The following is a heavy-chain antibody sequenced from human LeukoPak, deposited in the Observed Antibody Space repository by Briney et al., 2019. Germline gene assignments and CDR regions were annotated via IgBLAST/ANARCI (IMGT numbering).Heavy chain of an antibody. CDR1: GFTFDDYA. V-gene: IGHV3-9*01. Sequence: SLRLSCAASGFTFDDYAMHWVRQAPGKGLEGVSGISWNSGSIGYADSVKGRFTISRDNAKNSLYLQMNSLRAEDTALYYCAKDVQGTYGSGSYYSHWGQGTLVTVSS. CDR2: ISWNSGSI. D-gene: IGHD3-10*01. CDR3: AKDVQGTYGSGSYYSH. J-gene: IGHJ4*02.